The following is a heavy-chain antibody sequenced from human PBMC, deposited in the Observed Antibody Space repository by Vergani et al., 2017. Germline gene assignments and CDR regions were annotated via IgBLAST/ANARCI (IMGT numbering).Heavy chain of an antibody. CDR3: ARDNKQLRPRAFDL. CDR1: GSSLRSSNYY. V-gene: IGHV4-39*02. J-gene: IGHJ3*01. D-gene: IGHD4-23*01. Sequence: QLQLQESGPGLVKPSATLSLTCSVSGSSLRSSNYYWGWIRQPPGKGLEWIASIYYSGSTYYNPSLKSRVTISVDTSKNQFSLKLSSVTAADTAVYYCARDNKQLRPRAFDLWVQGTMVTVSS. CDR2: IYYSGST.